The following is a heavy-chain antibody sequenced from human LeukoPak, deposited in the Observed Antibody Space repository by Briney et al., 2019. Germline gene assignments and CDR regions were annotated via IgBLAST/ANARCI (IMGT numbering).Heavy chain of an antibody. CDR3: ARLGVTFDI. Sequence: SETLSLTCTVSGGSISSSSYCWGWIRQPPGKGLEWIGSIFYSRSSYYNPSLKSRVTISVDTSKNLFSLKLSAVTAADTAVYYCARLGVTFDIWGQGRMVTVSS. D-gene: IGHD3-3*01. CDR2: IFYSRSS. CDR1: GGSISSSSYC. J-gene: IGHJ3*02. V-gene: IGHV4-39*01.